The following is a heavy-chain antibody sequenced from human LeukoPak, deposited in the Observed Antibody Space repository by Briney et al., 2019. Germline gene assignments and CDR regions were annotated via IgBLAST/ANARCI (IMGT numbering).Heavy chain of an antibody. CDR1: GFTFSSCG. Sequence: PGGSLRLSCAASGFTFSSCGMHWVRQAPGKGLEWVTFIQFDESIKYYADSVKDRFTISRDNSKNMLFLQMNSLRPEDTAVYYCVKDTLFSAVIAGNDAFDIWGQGTLVAVSS. CDR3: VKDTLFSAVIAGNDAFDI. V-gene: IGHV3-30*02. J-gene: IGHJ3*02. CDR2: IQFDESIK. D-gene: IGHD3-10*01.